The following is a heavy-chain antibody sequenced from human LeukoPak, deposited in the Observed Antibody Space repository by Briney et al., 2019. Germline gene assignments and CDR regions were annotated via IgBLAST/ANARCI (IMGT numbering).Heavy chain of an antibody. CDR1: GFTFSSYE. CDR3: ARDTPTANIDL. Sequence: PGGSLRLSCAASGFTFSSYEMNWVRQAPGKGLEWVSYISSSGTTIYYAYSVKGRFTISRYNTKNSLYLQTNSLRPEDTAVYYCARDTPTANIDLWGRGTLVTVSS. J-gene: IGHJ2*01. CDR2: ISSSGTTI. V-gene: IGHV3-48*03. D-gene: IGHD5-18*01.